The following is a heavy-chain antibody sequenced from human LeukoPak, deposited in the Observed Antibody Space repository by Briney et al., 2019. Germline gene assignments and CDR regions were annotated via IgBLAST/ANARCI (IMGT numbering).Heavy chain of an antibody. V-gene: IGHV4-34*01. CDR1: GGSFSGYY. J-gene: IGHJ5*01. CDR3: ARERVSQQWLVRSKGWFDP. D-gene: IGHD6-19*01. CDR2: INHSGST. Sequence: SETLSLTCAVYGGSFSGYYWSWIRQPPGKGLEWIGEINHSGSTNYNPSLKSRVTISVDTSKNQFSLKLSSVTAADTAVYYCARERVSQQWLVRSKGWFDPWGQGTLVTVS.